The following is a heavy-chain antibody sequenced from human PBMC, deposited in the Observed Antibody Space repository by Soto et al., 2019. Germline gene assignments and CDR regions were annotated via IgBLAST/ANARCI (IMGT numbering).Heavy chain of an antibody. D-gene: IGHD2-21*02. CDR1: GGSFSGYY. Sequence: SETLSLTCAVYGGSFSGYYWSWIRQPPGKGLEWIGEINHSGSTNYNPFLKSRVTISVDTSKNQFSLKLSSVTAADTAVYYCARALLTAYVWFDPWGQGTLVTVSS. CDR2: INHSGST. J-gene: IGHJ5*02. V-gene: IGHV4-34*01. CDR3: ARALLTAYVWFDP.